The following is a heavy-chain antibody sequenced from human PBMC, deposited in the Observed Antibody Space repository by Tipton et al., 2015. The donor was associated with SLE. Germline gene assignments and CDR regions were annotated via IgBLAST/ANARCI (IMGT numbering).Heavy chain of an antibody. V-gene: IGHV4-34*01. J-gene: IGHJ3*02. CDR2: INHSGST. Sequence: TLSLTCAVYGGSFSDYYWNWIRQPPGKGLEWIGEINHSGSTNYNASLKSRVTISVDTSKNQFSLRLSSVTAADTALYYCARAMYSSSWPDAFDIWGQGTMVAVSS. D-gene: IGHD6-13*01. CDR1: GGSFSDYY. CDR3: ARAMYSSSWPDAFDI.